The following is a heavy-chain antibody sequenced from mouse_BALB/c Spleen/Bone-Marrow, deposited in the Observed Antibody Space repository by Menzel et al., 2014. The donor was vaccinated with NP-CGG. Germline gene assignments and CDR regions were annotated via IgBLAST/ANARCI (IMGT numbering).Heavy chain of an antibody. CDR2: INSNGGST. CDR3: AGDLAY. V-gene: IGHV5-6-3*01. Sequence: EVKLMESGGGLVQPGGSLKLSCAASGFTFXSYGMSWVRQTPDKRLELVATINSNGGSTYYPDSVKGRFTISRDNAKNTLYLQMSSLKSEDTAMYYCAGDLAYWGQGTLVTVSA. CDR1: GFTFXSYG. J-gene: IGHJ3*01.